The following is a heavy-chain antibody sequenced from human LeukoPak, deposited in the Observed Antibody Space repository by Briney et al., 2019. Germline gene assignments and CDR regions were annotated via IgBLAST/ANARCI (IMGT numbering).Heavy chain of an antibody. Sequence: PSETLSLTCADSGGSSSGYYWSWIRQPPGKGLEWIGEIKHSGNTNYHPSLKRRITISVNTSKNQSALKHSSVTAGGTAVYYWARRSVKGYYYSGMDVWGQGTTVTVSS. CDR1: GGSSSGYY. CDR3: ARRSVKGYYYSGMDV. CDR2: IKHSGNT. J-gene: IGHJ6*02. V-gene: IGHV4-34*01.